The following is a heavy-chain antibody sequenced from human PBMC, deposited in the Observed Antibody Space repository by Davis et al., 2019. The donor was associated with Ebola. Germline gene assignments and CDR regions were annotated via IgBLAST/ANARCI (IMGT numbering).Heavy chain of an antibody. CDR2: IGAAGDT. J-gene: IGHJ5*01. D-gene: IGHD6-13*01. CDR1: GFTFRSYD. V-gene: IGHV3-13*01. Sequence: GESLKISCAASGFTFRSYDMHWVRQATGKGLEWASAIGAAGDTYYPVSVKGRFTISRENAKNSLYLQMNSLGAEDTAVYYCARAGFGSTWFDCWGQGILVTVSS. CDR3: ARAGFGSTWFDC.